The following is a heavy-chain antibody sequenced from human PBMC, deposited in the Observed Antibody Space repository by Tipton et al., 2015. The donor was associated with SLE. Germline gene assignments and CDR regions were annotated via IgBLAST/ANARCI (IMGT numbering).Heavy chain of an antibody. CDR1: GFTFSRYG. D-gene: IGHD5/OR15-5a*01. CDR3: ARRVGSYYGMDV. J-gene: IGHJ6*02. V-gene: IGHV3-33*08. Sequence: SLRLSCAASGFTFSRYGMHWVRQAPSKGLEWVAVIWYDGSNKYYADSVKGRFTLSRDNSKNTLYLQMNSLRPEDTAVYYCARRVGSYYGMDVGGQGTTVTVSS. CDR2: IWYDGSNK.